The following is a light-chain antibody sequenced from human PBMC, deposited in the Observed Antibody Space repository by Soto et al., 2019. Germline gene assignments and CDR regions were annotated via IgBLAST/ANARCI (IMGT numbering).Light chain of an antibody. CDR2: GAA. CDR1: QSVYINS. Sequence: EIVLTQSPGTLSLSPGERATLPCRASQSVYINSLAWYQQKPGQPPRLLIYGAATRASDVPDRFSGSGSGADFALTIDRLEPEDFALYYCQQYGTSPLTFGPGTRVD. CDR3: QQYGTSPLT. J-gene: IGKJ3*01. V-gene: IGKV3-20*01.